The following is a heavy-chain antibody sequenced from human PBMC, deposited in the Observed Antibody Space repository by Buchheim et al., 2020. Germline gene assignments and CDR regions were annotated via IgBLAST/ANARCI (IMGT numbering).Heavy chain of an antibody. D-gene: IGHD4-23*01. CDR2: IYSSGST. V-gene: IGHV4-39*07. CDR1: GGSISRNTYY. CDR3: AGDYGSNSDLYY. Sequence: QLQLQESGPGLVKPSETLSLTCTVSGGSISRNTYYWGWVRQPPGKGLEWIGTIYSSGSTCYNPSLKSRVTISGDTSKNQFSLKLSSVTAADTAVYYCAGDYGSNSDLYYWGLGTL. J-gene: IGHJ4*02.